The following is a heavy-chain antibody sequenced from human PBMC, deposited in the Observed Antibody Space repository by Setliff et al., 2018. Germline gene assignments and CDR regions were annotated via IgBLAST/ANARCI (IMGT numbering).Heavy chain of an antibody. D-gene: IGHD2-15*01. J-gene: IGHJ6*03. CDR2: IIPLFGTT. CDR1: GGTSSNIG. CDR3: AREKVVVVSATSYHYYMDV. V-gene: IGHV1-69*05. Sequence: SVKVSCKASGGTSSNIGISWVRQAPGQGLEWMGGIIPLFGTTNYAQEFQGRVTITTDESTNTAYMELSSLRSEDTAMYYCAREKVVVVSATSYHYYMDVWGKGTTVTVSS.